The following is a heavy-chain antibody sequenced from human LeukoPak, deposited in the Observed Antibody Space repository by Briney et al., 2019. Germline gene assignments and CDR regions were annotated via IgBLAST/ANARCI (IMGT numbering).Heavy chain of an antibody. CDR1: GYTLTELS. CDR2: FDPEDGET. CDR3: ASLFTVAGTVDY. Sequence: ASVKVSCKVSGYTLTELSMHWVRQAPGKGLEWMGGFDPEDGETIYAQKFQGRVTMTEDTSTDTAYMELSSLRSEDTAVYYCASLFTVAGTVDYWGQGTLVTVSS. D-gene: IGHD6-19*01. J-gene: IGHJ4*02. V-gene: IGHV1-24*01.